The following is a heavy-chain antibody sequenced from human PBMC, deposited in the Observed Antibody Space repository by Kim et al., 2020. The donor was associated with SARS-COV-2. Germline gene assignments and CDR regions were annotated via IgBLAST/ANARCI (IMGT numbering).Heavy chain of an antibody. V-gene: IGHV4-61*01. D-gene: IGHD3-16*01. Sequence: SETLSLTCTVSGGSVSSGSYYWSWIRQPPGKGLEWIGYIYYSGSTNYNPSLKSRVTISVDTSKNQFSLKLSSVTAADTAVYYCARDRARGSYYDYWGQGTLVTVSS. CDR1: GGSVSSGSYY. CDR2: IYYSGST. J-gene: IGHJ4*02. CDR3: ARDRARGSYYDY.